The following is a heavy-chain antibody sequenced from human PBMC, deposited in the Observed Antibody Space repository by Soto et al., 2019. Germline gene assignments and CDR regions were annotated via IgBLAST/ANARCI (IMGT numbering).Heavy chain of an antibody. J-gene: IGHJ5*02. D-gene: IGHD6-13*01. V-gene: IGHV1-8*01. CDR2: MNPNSGNT. CDR1: GYTFTSYD. Sequence: VASVKVSCKASGYTFTSYDINWVRQATGQGLEWMGWMNPNSGNTAYAQKFQGRVTMTRNTSISTAYMELSSLRSEDTAVYYCARERSAAGTGWFDPWGQGTLVTVSS. CDR3: ARERSAAGTGWFDP.